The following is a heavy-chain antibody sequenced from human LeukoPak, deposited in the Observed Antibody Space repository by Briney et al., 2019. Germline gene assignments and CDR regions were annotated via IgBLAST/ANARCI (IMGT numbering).Heavy chain of an antibody. CDR3: ARIGDYGSGSEGFDP. CDR1: GGTFSSYA. J-gene: IGHJ5*02. D-gene: IGHD3-10*01. Sequence: GASVKVSCKASGGTFSSYAISWVRQAPGQGLEWMGIISPSVGTTTYAQKLEGRVTMTRDTSTTTVYIELRSLRSEDTAVYYCARIGDYGSGSEGFDPWGQGTLVTVSS. CDR2: ISPSVGTT. V-gene: IGHV1-46*04.